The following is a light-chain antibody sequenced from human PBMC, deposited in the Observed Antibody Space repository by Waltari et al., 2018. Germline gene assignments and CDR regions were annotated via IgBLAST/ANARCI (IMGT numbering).Light chain of an antibody. CDR2: DSS. Sequence: DIQMTQSPSSLSASVDDRVPITCRAGQKMSSYLNWYQQKPGTAPRLLIYDSSRSQSGVPSRFSGSGSGTDFTLTISSLQPEDFGTYYCQQTYTTPRTFGQGTKVETK. J-gene: IGKJ1*01. V-gene: IGKV1-39*01. CDR3: QQTYTTPRT. CDR1: QKMSSY.